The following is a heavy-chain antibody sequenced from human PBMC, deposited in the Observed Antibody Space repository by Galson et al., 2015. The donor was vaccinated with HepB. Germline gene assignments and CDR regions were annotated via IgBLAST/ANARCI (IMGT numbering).Heavy chain of an antibody. CDR2: IKSRTDGGTT. CDR1: GFTFSNAW. V-gene: IGHV3-15*01. D-gene: IGHD6-13*01. J-gene: IGHJ4*02. CDR3: TKVDDGHSSSWYVGSIDY. Sequence: SLRLSCAASGFTFSNAWMSWVRQAPGKGLEWVGRIKSRTDGGTTDYAAPVKGRFTISRDGSNNTLYLQINNTKTEDTAVYYCTKVDDGHSSSWYVGSIDYWGQGTLVTVSS.